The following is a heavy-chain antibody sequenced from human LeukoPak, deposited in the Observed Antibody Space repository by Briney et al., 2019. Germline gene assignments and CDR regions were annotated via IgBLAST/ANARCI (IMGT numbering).Heavy chain of an antibody. CDR2: TSYSDST. J-gene: IGHJ4*02. CDR3: ARGSSRFGN. D-gene: IGHD6-19*01. CDR1: GGSFSSGY. V-gene: IGHV4-59*01. Sequence: SETLSLTCTMSGGSFSSGYWSWIRQPPGKGLEWIGYTSYSDSTRYNPSLKSRVTMSIDTSMNQFSLKLTSVTAADTAVYYCARGSSRFGNWGQGTLVTVSS.